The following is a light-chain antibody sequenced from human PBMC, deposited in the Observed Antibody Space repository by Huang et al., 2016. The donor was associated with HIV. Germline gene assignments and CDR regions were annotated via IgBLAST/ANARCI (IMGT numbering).Light chain of an antibody. J-gene: IGKJ2*01. CDR1: QTISTN. CDR2: SAS. Sequence: EIMLTQSPATLSVSPGERATLSCRASQTISTNLAWYQQKPGLAPRLLIYSASTRATGIPARFSGSGSSTEFTLTISSLQSEDFAVYYCQQGETFGQGTKLEIK. V-gene: IGKV3-15*01. CDR3: QQGET.